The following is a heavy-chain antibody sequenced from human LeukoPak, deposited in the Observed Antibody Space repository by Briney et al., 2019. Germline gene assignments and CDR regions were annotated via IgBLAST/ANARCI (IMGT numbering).Heavy chain of an antibody. CDR2: INHSGST. V-gene: IGHV4-34*01. Sequence: SETLSLTCAVYGGSFSGYYWSWIRQPPGKGLEWIGEINHSGSTNYNPSLKSRVTISVDTSKNQFSLKLSSVTAADTAVYYCARSSYGYVDYWGQGTLVTVSS. CDR1: GGSFSGYY. J-gene: IGHJ4*02. D-gene: IGHD5-18*01. CDR3: ARSSYGYVDY.